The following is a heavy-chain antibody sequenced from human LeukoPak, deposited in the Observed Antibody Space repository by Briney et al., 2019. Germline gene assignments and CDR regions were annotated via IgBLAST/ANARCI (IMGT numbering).Heavy chain of an antibody. CDR2: ISYDGSNK. V-gene: IGHV3-30-3*01. D-gene: IGHD2-2*01. CDR3: ARAGPDCSSTSPACSMFDP. Sequence: RPGGSLRLSCAASGFTFSSYWMSWVRQAPGKGLEWVAVISYDGSNKYYTDSVKGRFTISRDNSKNTLYLQMNSLRAEDTAVYYCARAGPDCSSTSPACSMFDPWGQGTLVTVSS. J-gene: IGHJ5*02. CDR1: GFTFSSYW.